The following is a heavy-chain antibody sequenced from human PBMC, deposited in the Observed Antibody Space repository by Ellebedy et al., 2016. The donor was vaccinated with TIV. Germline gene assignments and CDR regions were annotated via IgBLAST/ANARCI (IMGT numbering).Heavy chain of an antibody. CDR3: ARRGSYGDYAVQVNNWFDR. CDR2: IYQDGSQK. V-gene: IGHV3-7*01. J-gene: IGHJ5*02. Sequence: GGSLRLSCVVSGFNFRSYWMGWVRQAPGKGLAWVANIYQDGSQKYYVDSAEGRFTISRDNAKNSLYLEMRSLRVEDTAVYYCARRGSYGDYAVQVNNWFDRWGQGTLVTV. D-gene: IGHD4-17*01. CDR1: GFNFRSYW.